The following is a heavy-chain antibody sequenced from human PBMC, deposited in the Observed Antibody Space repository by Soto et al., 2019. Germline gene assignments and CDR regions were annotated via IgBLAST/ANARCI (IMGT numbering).Heavy chain of an antibody. D-gene: IGHD3-3*01. CDR2: IYYSGST. J-gene: IGHJ5*01. Sequence: SETLSLTCTVSGGSISSYYWSWIRQPPGKGLEWIGYIYYSGSTNYNPSLKSRVTISVDTSKNQFSLKLSSVTAADTAVFYCARKFRADAYPGFLDSGANGPRVTISS. V-gene: IGHV4-59*08. CDR1: GGSISSYY. CDR3: ARKFRADAYPGFLDS.